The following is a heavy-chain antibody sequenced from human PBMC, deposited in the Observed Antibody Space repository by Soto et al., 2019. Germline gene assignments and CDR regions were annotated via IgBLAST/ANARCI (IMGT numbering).Heavy chain of an antibody. J-gene: IGHJ4*02. CDR1: GGSISGYY. CDR3: ARGPYYFDFDY. D-gene: IGHD3-22*01. Sequence: SETLSLTCTVSGGSISGYYWSWIRQPPGKGLEWIGYIYYSGSTNYNPSLKSRVTISVDTSKNQFSLKLSSVTAADTAVYYCARGPYYFDFDYWGQGTLVTVSS. V-gene: IGHV4-59*01. CDR2: IYYSGST.